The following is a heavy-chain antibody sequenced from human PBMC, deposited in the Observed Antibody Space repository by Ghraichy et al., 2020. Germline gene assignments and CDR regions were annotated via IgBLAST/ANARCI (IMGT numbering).Heavy chain of an antibody. V-gene: IGHV3-7*03. Sequence: GGSLRLSCAASGFNFTASWMNWVRQAPGKGLEWVAGIKQDGSEKYHVDSVKGRFTISRDNAKNSLYLQMNSLRVEDTAVYYCARDRAYKSFDYWGQGFLVTVSS. CDR2: IKQDGSEK. CDR3: ARDRAYKSFDY. D-gene: IGHD5-24*01. CDR1: GFNFTASW. J-gene: IGHJ4*02.